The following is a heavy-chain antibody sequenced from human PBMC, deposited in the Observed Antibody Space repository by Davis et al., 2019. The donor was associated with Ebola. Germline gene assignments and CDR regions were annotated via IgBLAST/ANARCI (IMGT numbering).Heavy chain of an antibody. J-gene: IGHJ4*02. CDR3: ARDETYTGRFG. D-gene: IGHD1-26*01. Sequence: GESLKISCAASGFTFSSYALHWVRQAPGKGLAWVGFISFDGTTKYNGDSVKGRFTISRDNSENTVYLQMNSLRPEDTAVYYCARDETYTGRFGWGQGTLVTVSS. CDR1: GFTFSSYA. V-gene: IGHV3-30-3*01. CDR2: ISFDGTTK.